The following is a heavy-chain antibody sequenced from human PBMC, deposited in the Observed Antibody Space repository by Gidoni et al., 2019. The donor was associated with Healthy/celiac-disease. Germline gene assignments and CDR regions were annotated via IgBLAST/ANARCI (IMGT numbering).Heavy chain of an antibody. D-gene: IGHD3-3*01. J-gene: IGHJ5*02. CDR1: GFSLSTSGMR. CDR3: ARMGGVWGFDP. Sequence: QVTLKESGPALVKPTQTLTLTCHFSGFSLSTSGMRVSWIRQPPGKALEWLARIDWYDDNFYSTSLKTRLNISKATSKNQVVLTMTNMDPVDTATYYCARMGGVWGFDPWGQGTLVTVSS. V-gene: IGHV2-70*04. CDR2: IDWYDDN.